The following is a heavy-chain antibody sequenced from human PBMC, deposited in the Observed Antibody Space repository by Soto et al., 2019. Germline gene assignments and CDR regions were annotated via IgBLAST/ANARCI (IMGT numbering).Heavy chain of an antibody. V-gene: IGHV4-59*01. D-gene: IGHD2-15*01. CDR3: ASTRSGAYCSGGSCYSNVYYFDY. CDR2: IHYRGSN. J-gene: IGHJ4*02. CDR1: DGSINSYY. Sequence: SETLSLTCTVSDGSINSYYWSWIRQPPGKGLEWIGYIHYRGSNNYNPSLKSRVTISLDTSKNEFSLKLSSVTAADTAVYYCASTRSGAYCSGGSCYSNVYYFDYWGQGTLVTVSS.